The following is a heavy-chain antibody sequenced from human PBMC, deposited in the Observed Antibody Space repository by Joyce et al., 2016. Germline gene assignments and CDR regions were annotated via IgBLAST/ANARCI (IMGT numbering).Heavy chain of an antibody. V-gene: IGHV1-24*01. CDR2: FDPADGET. D-gene: IGHD4-23*01. CDR1: GYTLTELS. Sequence: QVQLVQSGAEVKKPGASVKVSCKVYGYTLTELSMHWVRQAPGTGLGWMVRFDPADGETIYEQKFQSRVTMTEDTSTATAYMELSSLRSADTTVYYCATAPVVTPDYFDYCGQGTLVTVSS. CDR3: ATAPVVTPDYFDY. J-gene: IGHJ4*02.